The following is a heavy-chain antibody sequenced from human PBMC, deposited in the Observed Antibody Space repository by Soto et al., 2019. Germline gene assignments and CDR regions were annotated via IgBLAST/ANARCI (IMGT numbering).Heavy chain of an antibody. CDR3: AKGAFAGYYYYGMDV. Sequence: PGGSLRLSCAASGFTFSNYAITWVRQAPGKGLEWVSAISRSGDSTYYADSVKGRFTTSRDNSKNTLYVQMNSLRAEDTAVYYCAKGAFAGYYYYGMDVWGQGTTVT. V-gene: IGHV3-23*01. CDR1: GFTFSNYA. CDR2: ISRSGDST. J-gene: IGHJ6*02. D-gene: IGHD3-16*01.